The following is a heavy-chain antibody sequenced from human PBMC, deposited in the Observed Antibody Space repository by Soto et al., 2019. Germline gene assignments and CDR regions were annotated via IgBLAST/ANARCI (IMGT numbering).Heavy chain of an antibody. V-gene: IGHV3-21*01. CDR1: GFTFSSYN. CDR2: ISSSSSYI. J-gene: IGHJ6*02. CDR3: AKILQLGDYAYYYYGMDV. D-gene: IGHD4-17*01. Sequence: PGGSLRLSCAASGFTFSSYNMNWVRQAPGKGLEWVSSISSSSSYIYYADSVKGRFTISRDNAKNSLYLQMNSLRAEDTAVYYCAKILQLGDYAYYYYGMDVWGQGTTVTVSS.